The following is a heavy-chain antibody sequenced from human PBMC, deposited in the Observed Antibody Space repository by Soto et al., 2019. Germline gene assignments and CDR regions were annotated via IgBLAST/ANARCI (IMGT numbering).Heavy chain of an antibody. CDR3: ARDAEVGLLWFGESHSNWFDP. CDR2: ISAYNGNT. CDR1: GYTFTSYG. J-gene: IGHJ5*02. D-gene: IGHD3-10*01. Sequence: ASVKVSCKASGYTFTSYGISWVRQAPGQGLEWMGWISAYNGNTNYVQKLQGRVTMTTDTSTSTAYMELRSLRSDDTAVYYCARDAEVGLLWFGESHSNWFDPWGQGTLVTVSS. V-gene: IGHV1-18*01.